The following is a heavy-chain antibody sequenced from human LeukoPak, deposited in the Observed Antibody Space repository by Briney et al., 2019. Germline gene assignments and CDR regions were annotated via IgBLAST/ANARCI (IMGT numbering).Heavy chain of an antibody. V-gene: IGHV3-23*01. CDR2: ISGSGGST. D-gene: IGHD3-10*01. Sequence: PGGSLRLSCAASGFTFSSYAMSWVRQAPGKGLEWVSAISGSGGSTYYADSVKGRFTISRDNSKNTLYLQMNSLRAEDTAVYYCAKSPLLWFGELGAQFDYWGQGTLVTVSS. CDR3: AKSPLLWFGELGAQFDY. CDR1: GFTFSSYA. J-gene: IGHJ4*02.